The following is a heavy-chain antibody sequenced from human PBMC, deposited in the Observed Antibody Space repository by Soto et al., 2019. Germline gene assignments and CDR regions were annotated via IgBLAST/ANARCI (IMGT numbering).Heavy chain of an antibody. D-gene: IGHD1-1*01. J-gene: IGHJ5*02. V-gene: IGHV6-1*01. CDR1: GSSVSRNSAA. CDR3: ARDPESGERPYLWFDP. CDR2: TYYRSKWYN. Sequence: SQTLSLTCAISGSSVSRNSAAWNWFRQSPSRGLEWLGRTYYRSKWYNEYAVSVKRRITINPDTSKNQLSLQLNSVTTEDTPVYYCARDPESGERPYLWFDPWGQGTLVTVSS.